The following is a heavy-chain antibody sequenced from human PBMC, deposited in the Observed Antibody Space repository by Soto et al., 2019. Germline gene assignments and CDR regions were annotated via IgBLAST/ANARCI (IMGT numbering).Heavy chain of an antibody. V-gene: IGHV3-15*07. D-gene: IGHD5-12*01. CDR3: TTHRSESGYELMYYYYGMDV. CDR2: IKSKTDGGTT. J-gene: IGHJ6*02. Sequence: GGSLRLSCAASGFTFSNAWMNWVRQAPGKGLEWVGRIKSKTDGGTTDYAAPVKGRFTISRDDSKNTLYLQMNSLKTEDTAVYYCTTHRSESGYELMYYYYGMDVWGQGTTVTVSS. CDR1: GFTFSNAW.